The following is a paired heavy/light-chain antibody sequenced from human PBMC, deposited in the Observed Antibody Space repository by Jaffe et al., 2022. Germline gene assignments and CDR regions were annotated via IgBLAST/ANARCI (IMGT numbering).Light chain of an antibody. CDR1: QSLLHSNAYTY. J-gene: IGKJ1*01. V-gene: IGKV2-28*01. Sequence: DIVMTQSPLSLPVTPGEPASISCRSSQSLLHSNAYTYLDWYLQKPGQSPQLLIYLGSNRASGVPDRFSGSGSGTDFTLKISRVEADDVGVYYCMQALQTPWTFGQGTKVEIK. CDR3: MQALQTPWT. CDR2: LGS.
Heavy chain of an antibody. CDR2: INNDGSGSDT. Sequence: EVQLVESGGGLVQPGGSLRLSCAASGFTFSRYWMHWVRQVPGKGLVWVSRINNDGSGSDTTYADSVKGRFTISRDNAKNTLYLQMNNLRAEDTAVYYCARVPYCGSPTCYARGAFDIWGQGTTVTVSS. D-gene: IGHD2-2*01. CDR1: GFTFSRYW. V-gene: IGHV3-74*03. CDR3: ARVPYCGSPTCYARGAFDI. J-gene: IGHJ3*02.